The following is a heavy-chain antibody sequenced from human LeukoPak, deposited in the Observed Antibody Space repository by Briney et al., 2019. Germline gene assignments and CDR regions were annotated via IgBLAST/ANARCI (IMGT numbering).Heavy chain of an antibody. CDR2: IYTSGTT. V-gene: IGHV4-4*07. CDR1: GGSISNYY. CDR3: ARDLGGADDGLDY. J-gene: IGHJ4*02. Sequence: SETLSLTCTVSGGSISNYYWSWIRQPAGKGLEWIGRIYTSGTTNYNPSLKSRVTMSLDTSNNQFSLKLTSVTAADTAVYYCARDLGGADDGLDYWGQGTLVTVSS. D-gene: IGHD3-16*01.